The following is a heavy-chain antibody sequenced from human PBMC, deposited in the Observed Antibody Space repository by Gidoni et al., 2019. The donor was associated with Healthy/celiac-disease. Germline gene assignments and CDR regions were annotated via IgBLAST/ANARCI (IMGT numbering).Heavy chain of an antibody. CDR2: ISWDGGIT. J-gene: IGHJ6*02. Sequence: EVQLVAAGGVVVQPGGSLGLSCAASGFPFDAYTLHWVRQAPGKGLEWVSLISWDGGITYYADSVNGRFPISRDNSTTSLYLQMTSLRPAYTALYYCAKAPAARGSPSGEYYYGMDVWGQGTTVTVSS. D-gene: IGHD6-25*01. CDR1: GFPFDAYT. CDR3: AKAPAARGSPSGEYYYGMDV. V-gene: IGHV3-43*01.